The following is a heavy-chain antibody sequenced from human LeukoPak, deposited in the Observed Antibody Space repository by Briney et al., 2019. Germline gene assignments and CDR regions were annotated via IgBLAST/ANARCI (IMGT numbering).Heavy chain of an antibody. Sequence: GGSLRLSCAASGFTFSSYRMNWVRQAPRKGLEWVSSISSASSYIYYGDSLKGRFTVSRDNAKNSLYLQMNSLRADDTAVYYCARDLLPVTTYYFDYWGPGILVTVSS. CDR2: ISSASSYI. D-gene: IGHD4-11*01. J-gene: IGHJ4*02. CDR1: GFTFSSYR. CDR3: ARDLLPVTTYYFDY. V-gene: IGHV3-21*01.